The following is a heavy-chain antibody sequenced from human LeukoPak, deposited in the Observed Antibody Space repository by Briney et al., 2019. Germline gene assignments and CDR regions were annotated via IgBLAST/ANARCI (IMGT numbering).Heavy chain of an antibody. CDR1: GFTFSCYG. Sequence: AGGSLRLSCAASGFTFSCYGMHWVRQAPGKGLEWVAFIRYDGSNKYYADSVKGRFTISRDNSKNTLYLQMNSLRAEDTAVYYCAKGQYQLLTAGYMDVWGKGTTVTVSS. V-gene: IGHV3-30*02. J-gene: IGHJ6*03. D-gene: IGHD2-2*01. CDR3: AKGQYQLLTAGYMDV. CDR2: IRYDGSNK.